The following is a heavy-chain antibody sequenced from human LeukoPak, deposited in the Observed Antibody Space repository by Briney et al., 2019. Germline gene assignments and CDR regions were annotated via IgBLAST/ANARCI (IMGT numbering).Heavy chain of an antibody. CDR1: GGSISSGDYY. V-gene: IGHV4-30-4*08. Sequence: SGTLSLTCTVSGGSISSGDYYWGWIRQPPGKGLEWIGYIYYSGSTYYNPSLKSRVTISVDTSKNRFSLKLSSVTAADTAVYYCATHSSGYDSGNDAFDIWGQGTMVTVSS. CDR3: ATHSSGYDSGNDAFDI. D-gene: IGHD3-22*01. J-gene: IGHJ3*02. CDR2: IYYSGST.